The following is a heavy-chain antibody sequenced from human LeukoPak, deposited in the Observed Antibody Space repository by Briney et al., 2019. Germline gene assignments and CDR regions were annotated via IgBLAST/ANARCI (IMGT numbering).Heavy chain of an antibody. CDR3: ARVVEDIAAAVYYFDY. D-gene: IGHD6-13*01. CDR1: GYTFTSYG. Sequence: GASVKVSCKASGYTFTSYGISWVRQAPGQELEWMGWISAYNGNTNYAQKLQGRVTMTTDTSTSTAYMELRSLRSDDTAVYYCARVVEDIAAAVYYFDYWGQGTLVTVSS. V-gene: IGHV1-18*01. CDR2: ISAYNGNT. J-gene: IGHJ4*02.